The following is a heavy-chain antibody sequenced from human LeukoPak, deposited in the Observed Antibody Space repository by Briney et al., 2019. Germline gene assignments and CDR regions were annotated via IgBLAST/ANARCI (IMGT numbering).Heavy chain of an antibody. J-gene: IGHJ4*02. CDR3: ARGRYCSSTSCSAHFDY. D-gene: IGHD2-2*01. CDR2: IWYDGSNK. Sequence: PGRSLRLSCAASGFTFSSYGMHWVRQAPGKGLEWVAVIWYDGSNKYYADSVKGRFTISRDNSKNTLYLQMNSLRAEDTAVYYCARGRYCSSTSCSAHFDYWGQGTLVTVSS. CDR1: GFTFSSYG. V-gene: IGHV3-33*01.